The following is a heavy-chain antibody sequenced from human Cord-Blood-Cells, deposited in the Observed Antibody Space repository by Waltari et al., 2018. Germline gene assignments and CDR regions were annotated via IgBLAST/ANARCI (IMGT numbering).Heavy chain of an antibody. J-gene: IGHJ4*02. CDR3: ARGCRDGYNYYFDY. CDR2: LIPIFGTA. D-gene: IGHD5-12*01. V-gene: IGHV1-69*01. Sequence: QVQLVQSGAEVKKPGSLVKVSCKASGGTFRSYAISWVRQAPGQGLEWMGALIPIFGTANDAQKFQGRVTITADESTSTAYMELSSLRSEDTAVYYCARGCRDGYNYYFDYWGQGTLVTVSS. CDR1: GGTFRSYA.